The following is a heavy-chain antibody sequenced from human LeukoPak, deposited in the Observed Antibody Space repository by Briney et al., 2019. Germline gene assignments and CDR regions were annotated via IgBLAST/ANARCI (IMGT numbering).Heavy chain of an antibody. CDR1: GGSISSSSYY. J-gene: IGHJ4*02. V-gene: IGHV4-39*07. D-gene: IGHD6-13*01. CDR2: IYYSGST. Sequence: SETLSLTCIVSGGSISSSSYYWGWIRQPPGKGLEWIGSIYYSGSTYYNPSLKSRVIISVDTSKNQFSLKLSSVTAADTAVYYCARGVVAAAGRTFDFWGQGTLVTVSS. CDR3: ARGVVAAAGRTFDF.